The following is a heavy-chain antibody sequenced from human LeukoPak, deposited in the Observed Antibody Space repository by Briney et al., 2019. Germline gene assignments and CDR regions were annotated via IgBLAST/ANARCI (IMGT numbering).Heavy chain of an antibody. CDR3: ARVQWELRGVGSYFEY. CDR2: IKQDGSEK. CDR1: GFTFNNYW. J-gene: IGHJ4*02. V-gene: IGHV3-7*01. Sequence: GGSLRLSCAASGFTFNNYWMTWVRQAPGKGLEWVANIKQDGSEKYYVDSVKGRFTMSRDNAKNSLYLQMNSLRAEDTAVYYCARVQWELRGVGSYFEYWGQGALVTVSS. D-gene: IGHD1-26*01.